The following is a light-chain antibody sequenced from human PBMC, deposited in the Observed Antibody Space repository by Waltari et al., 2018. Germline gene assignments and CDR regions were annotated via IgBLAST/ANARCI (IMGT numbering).Light chain of an antibody. CDR3: STWDHSLNGRV. J-gene: IGLJ3*02. V-gene: IGLV1-36*01. Sequence: QSALNQEASVSGTVGQKVTLSCTGNNNNIGTYGVGWYHKISHGPPKSVMFGISLPSGIPDRFSGSKSGTTASLTISGLQPEDEGDYFCSTWDHSLNGRVFGGGTKLTVL. CDR1: NNNIGTYG. CDR2: GI.